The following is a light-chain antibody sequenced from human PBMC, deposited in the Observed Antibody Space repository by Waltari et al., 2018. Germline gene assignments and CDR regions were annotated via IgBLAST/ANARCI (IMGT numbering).Light chain of an antibody. CDR3: QQYGRSPLT. V-gene: IGKV3-20*01. CDR1: PNIRNNF. CDR2: DAS. J-gene: IGKJ4*01. Sequence: EIVLTQSPVTLSLSPGERATLSCRATPNIRNNFLAWYQQKPGQAPRLLLYDASRRASGIPGRFTASGSGTDFTLTISSLEPQDFAVYYCQQYGRSPLTFGGGTKVEIK.